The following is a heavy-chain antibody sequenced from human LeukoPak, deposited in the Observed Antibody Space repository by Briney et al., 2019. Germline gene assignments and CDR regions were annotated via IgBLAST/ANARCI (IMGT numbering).Heavy chain of an antibody. Sequence: SETLSLTCAVYGGSFSGYYWSWIRQPPGKGLEWIGEINHSGSTNYNPSLKSRVTISVDTSKNQFSLKLSSVTAADTAVYYCARQRFGELSWGQGTLVTLSS. V-gene: IGHV4-34*01. CDR2: INHSGST. J-gene: IGHJ4*02. D-gene: IGHD3-10*01. CDR3: ARQRFGELS. CDR1: GGSFSGYY.